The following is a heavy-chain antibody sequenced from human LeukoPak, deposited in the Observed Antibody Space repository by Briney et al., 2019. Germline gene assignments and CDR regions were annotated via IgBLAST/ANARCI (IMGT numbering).Heavy chain of an antibody. CDR1: GYTSTGYY. CDR3: ARGTYDFWSGYYGPFDY. V-gene: IGHV1-2*02. Sequence: ASVKVSCKASGYTSTGYYMHWVRQAPGQGLEWMGWINPNSGGTNYAQKFQGRVTMTRDTSISTAYMELSRLRSDDTAVYYCARGTYDFWSGYYGPFDYWGQGTLVTVSS. J-gene: IGHJ4*02. CDR2: INPNSGGT. D-gene: IGHD3-3*01.